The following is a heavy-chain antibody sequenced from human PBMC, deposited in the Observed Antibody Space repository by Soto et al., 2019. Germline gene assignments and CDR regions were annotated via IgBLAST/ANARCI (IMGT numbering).Heavy chain of an antibody. V-gene: IGHV4-61*05. CDR1: GGSINSNGHY. D-gene: IGHD1-1*01. Sequence: SETLSLTCTVSGGSINSNGHYWNWIRQFPGKGLEWIGNIYYSGSTNYNPSLKSRVTISVDTSKNQFSLKLSSVTAADTAVYYCARSTTGTTGPSALRSWGQGTLVTVSS. CDR3: ARSTTGTTGPSALRS. CDR2: IYYSGST. J-gene: IGHJ5*02.